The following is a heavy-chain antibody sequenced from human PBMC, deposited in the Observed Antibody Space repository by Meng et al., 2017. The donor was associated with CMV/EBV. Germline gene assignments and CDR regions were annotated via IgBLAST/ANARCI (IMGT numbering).Heavy chain of an antibody. V-gene: IGHV3-33*06. J-gene: IGHJ5*02. D-gene: IGHD6-6*01. CDR1: GFTFSKYG. CDR2: IWYDGSDK. CDR3: AKDRSSSVSFWFDP. Sequence: GGSLRLSCAASGFTFSKYGMHWVRQAPGKGLEWVAVIWYDGSDKYYADSVKGRFTISRDNSKSTLYLQMNSLRAEDTAVYYCAKDRSSSVSFWFDPWGQGTLVTVSS.